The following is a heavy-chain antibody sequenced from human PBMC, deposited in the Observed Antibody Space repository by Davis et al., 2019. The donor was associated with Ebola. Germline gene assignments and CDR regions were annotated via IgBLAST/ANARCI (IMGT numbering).Heavy chain of an antibody. J-gene: IGHJ4*02. CDR1: GFTFSGSA. D-gene: IGHD2-15*01. CDR3: TSWVVAATPDLLGNDY. CDR2: IRSKANSYAT. V-gene: IGHV3-73*01. Sequence: ESLKISCAASGFTFSGSAMHWVRQASGKGLEWVGRIRSKANSYATAYAASVKGRFTISRDDSKNTAYLQMNSLKTEDTAVYYCTSWVVAATPDLLGNDYWGQGTLVTVSS.